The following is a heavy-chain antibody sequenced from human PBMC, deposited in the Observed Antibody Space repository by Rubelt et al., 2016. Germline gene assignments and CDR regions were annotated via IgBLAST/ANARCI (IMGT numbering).Heavy chain of an antibody. CDR2: IKSKTDGGTT. J-gene: IGHJ5*02. V-gene: IGHV3-15*01. D-gene: IGHD3-22*01. CDR1: GFTFSNAW. Sequence: EVQLVESGGGLVQPGGSLRLSCAASGFTFSNAWMSWVRQAPGKGLEWVGRIKSKTDGGTTDYAAPGKGRFTISRDDSKNTLYLQMNSRKTEDTAVYYCTTDRYYYDSSGFPWFDPWGQGTLVTVSS. CDR3: TTDRYYYDSSGFPWFDP.